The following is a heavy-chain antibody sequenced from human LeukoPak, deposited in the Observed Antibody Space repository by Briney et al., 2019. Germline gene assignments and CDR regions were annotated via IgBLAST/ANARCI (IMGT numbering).Heavy chain of an antibody. CDR1: GGSFSGYY. D-gene: IGHD6-19*01. J-gene: IGHJ4*02. CDR3: ARGRTYSSSFDY. Sequence: PSETLSLTCAVYGGSFSGYYWSWIRQPPGKGLEWIGEINHSGSTNYNPSLKSRVTISVDTSKNQFSLKLSSVTAADTAVYYCARGRTYSSSFDYWGQGTPVTVSS. CDR2: INHSGST. V-gene: IGHV4-34*01.